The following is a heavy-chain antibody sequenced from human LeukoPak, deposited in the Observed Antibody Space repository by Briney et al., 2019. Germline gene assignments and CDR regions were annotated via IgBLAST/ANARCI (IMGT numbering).Heavy chain of an antibody. CDR3: ARGHYYDSSGYSGDDAFDI. CDR1: GFTFDDYA. CDR2: ISWSSGSI. V-gene: IGHV3-9*01. Sequence: GGSLRLSCAASGFTFDDYAMHWVRQAPGKGLEWVSGISWSSGSIGYADSVKGRFTISRDNAKNSLYLQMNSLRAEDTAVYYCARGHYYDSSGYSGDDAFDIWGQGTMVTVSS. D-gene: IGHD3-22*01. J-gene: IGHJ3*02.